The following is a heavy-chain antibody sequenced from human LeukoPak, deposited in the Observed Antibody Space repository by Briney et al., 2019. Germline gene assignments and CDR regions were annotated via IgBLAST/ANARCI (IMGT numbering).Heavy chain of an antibody. D-gene: IGHD2-2*02. CDR1: GFTFSSCS. CDR2: ISSSSSYI. Sequence: GGSLRLSCAASGFTFSSCSMNWVRQAPGKGLEWVSSISSSSSYIYYADSVKGRFTISRDNAKNSLYLQMNSLRAEDTAVYYCARDMGGEVVVVPAAIGAFDIWGQGTMVTVSS. CDR3: ARDMGGEVVVVPAAIGAFDI. J-gene: IGHJ3*02. V-gene: IGHV3-21*01.